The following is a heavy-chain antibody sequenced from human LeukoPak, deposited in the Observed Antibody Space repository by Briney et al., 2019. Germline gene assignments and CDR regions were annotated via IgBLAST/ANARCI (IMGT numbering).Heavy chain of an antibody. D-gene: IGHD1-1*01. V-gene: IGHV4-59*01. J-gene: IGHJ4*02. CDR1: GGSISPYY. CDR3: ARVGDWNDLVY. CDR2: ILYSGTT. Sequence: AETLPLTCTVSGGSISPYYWSWIRQTPGKGLEWIGYILYSGTTTNYNPSLKSRVTISVDTSKNQFSLKLSSVTAADTAVYYCARVGDWNDLVYWGQGTLVTVSS.